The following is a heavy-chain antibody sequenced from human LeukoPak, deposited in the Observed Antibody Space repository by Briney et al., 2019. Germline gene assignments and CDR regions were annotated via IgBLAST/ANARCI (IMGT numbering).Heavy chain of an antibody. D-gene: IGHD2-2*01. CDR1: GFTFSSYS. CDR3: AGDGHIVVLPAAPALEYYYYYGMDV. J-gene: IGHJ6*04. V-gene: IGHV3-21*01. Sequence: GGSLRLSCAASGFTFSSYSMNWVRQAPGKGLEWVSSISSSSSYIYYADSVKGRFTISRDNAKNSLYLQMNSLRAEDTAVYYCAGDGHIVVLPAAPALEYYYYYGMDVWGKGTTVTVSS. CDR2: ISSSSSYI.